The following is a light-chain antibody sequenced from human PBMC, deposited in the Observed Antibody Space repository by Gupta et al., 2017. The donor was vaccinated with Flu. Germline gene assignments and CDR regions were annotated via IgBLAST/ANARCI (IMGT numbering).Light chain of an antibody. V-gene: IGKV3-11*01. CDR2: DAF. J-gene: IGKJ1*01. CDR3: QQRSNWPTRA. Sequence: EIVLTQSSATLSLSDGETATLRCRASKSISRYLAWYQHKPGQAPRVLVYDAFNRATGIPARFSGSGSGTDYTLTISSLEPQDFAVYYCQQRSNWPTRAFGEGTKLEIK. CDR1: KSISRY.